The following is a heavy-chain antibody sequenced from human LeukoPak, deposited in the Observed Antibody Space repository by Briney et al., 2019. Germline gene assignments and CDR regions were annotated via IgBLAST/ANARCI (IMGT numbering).Heavy chain of an antibody. D-gene: IGHD2-15*01. Sequence: PGGSLRLSCAASGFTFSSYAMSWLRQAPGKGLEWVSAISGSGGSTYYADSVKGRFTISRDNSKNTLYLQMSSLRAEDTAVYYCTPSWARGFDYWGQGTLVTVSS. V-gene: IGHV3-23*01. CDR2: ISGSGGST. CDR3: TPSWARGFDY. CDR1: GFTFSSYA. J-gene: IGHJ4*02.